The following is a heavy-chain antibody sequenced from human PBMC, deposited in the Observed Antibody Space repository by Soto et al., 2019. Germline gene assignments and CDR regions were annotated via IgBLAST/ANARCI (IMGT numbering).Heavy chain of an antibody. CDR3: AKSLLFVDHAYMDV. D-gene: IGHD2-15*01. J-gene: IGHJ6*03. V-gene: IGHV1-69*02. Sequence: QVQLVQSGAELKKPGSSVKVSCEASGGSFISYSFTWVRQAPGQGLEWMGRIIPIQNKATNALKFKDRVTITADRSTRTAYMELRSLRPEDTAVYYCAKSLLFVDHAYMDVWGKGTTVTVSS. CDR1: GGSFISYS. CDR2: IIPIQNKA.